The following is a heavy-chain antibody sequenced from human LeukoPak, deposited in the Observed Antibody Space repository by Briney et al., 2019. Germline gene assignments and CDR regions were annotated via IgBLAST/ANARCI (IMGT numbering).Heavy chain of an antibody. CDR1: GFTFSSYA. CDR2: ISYDGGKE. D-gene: IGHD2-15*01. CDR3: ARDTGDVGSAQPDY. J-gene: IGHJ4*02. V-gene: IGHV3-30-3*01. Sequence: GGSLRLSCVVSGFTFSSYAMHWVRQAPGKGLAWVAVISYDGGKEYYADSVKGRFTISRDNSKNALCLHMNSLRAEDTAVYYCARDTGDVGSAQPDYWGQGTLVTVSS.